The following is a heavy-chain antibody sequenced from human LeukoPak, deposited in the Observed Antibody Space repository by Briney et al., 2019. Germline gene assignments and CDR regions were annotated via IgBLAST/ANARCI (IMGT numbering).Heavy chain of an antibody. J-gene: IGHJ3*02. CDR1: GTTLTTNG. D-gene: IGHD4-17*01. CDR3: ARVAVTTIAFDI. CDR2: IYPGDSDT. Sequence: GRPLRISGRGFGTTLTTNGTGWLRRLPGKALKWMGIIYPGDSDTRYSPSFQGQVTISADKSISTAYLQWSSLKASDTAMYYCARVAVTTIAFDIWGQGTMVTVSS. V-gene: IGHV5-51*02.